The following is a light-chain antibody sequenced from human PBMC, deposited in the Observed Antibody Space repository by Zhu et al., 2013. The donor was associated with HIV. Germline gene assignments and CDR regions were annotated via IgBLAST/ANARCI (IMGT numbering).Light chain of an antibody. V-gene: IGLV2-14*01. CDR1: SSDIGHYNY. Sequence: QSALTQPASVSGSPGQSITVSCTGSSSDIGHYNYVSWYQQHPDKAPKLIIYEVSNRPSGVSDRFSASKSGNTAFLAISGLQADDGADYYCSSFTGSLYVFGAGTKVTV. J-gene: IGLJ1*01. CDR3: SSFTGSLYV. CDR2: EVS.